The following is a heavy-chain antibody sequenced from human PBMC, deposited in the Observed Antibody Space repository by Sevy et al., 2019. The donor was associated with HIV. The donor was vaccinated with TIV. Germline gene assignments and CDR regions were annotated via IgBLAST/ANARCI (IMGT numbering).Heavy chain of an antibody. Sequence: GGSLRLSCAASGFTFSSHGMHWVRQAPGKGLEWVAVMSYDGSYKSYGDSVKGRFTISIDDSKNTLYLQMNSLRPEDTAMYYCARDSGYSINWYPAYWGQGTLVTVSS. D-gene: IGHD6-13*01. J-gene: IGHJ4*02. CDR1: GFTFSSHG. V-gene: IGHV3-30*03. CDR2: MSYDGSYK. CDR3: ARDSGYSINWYPAY.